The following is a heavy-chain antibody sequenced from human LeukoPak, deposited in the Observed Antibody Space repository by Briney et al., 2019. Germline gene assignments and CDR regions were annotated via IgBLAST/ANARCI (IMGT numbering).Heavy chain of an antibody. J-gene: IGHJ4*02. V-gene: IGHV3-74*01. D-gene: IGHD1-14*01. Sequence: GGSLRLSCAASGFTFSNYWIHWVRQVPGKGLVWVSRTNPGGSNTAYADSVKGRFTISRDNARNTLYLQMDSLRAEDTAVYYCARSNQADDYWGQATLVTVSS. CDR2: TNPGGSNT. CDR1: GFTFSNYW. CDR3: ARSNQADDY.